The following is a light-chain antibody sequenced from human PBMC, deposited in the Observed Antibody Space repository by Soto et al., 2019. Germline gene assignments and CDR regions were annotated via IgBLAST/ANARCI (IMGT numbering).Light chain of an antibody. V-gene: IGKV1-5*03. CDR1: QSISNW. Sequence: DFQMTQSPSTLSASVGDTVTITCRASQSISNWLAGYQQKPGEAPKLLIYQASSLASGVPSRFSGSGSGTEFTLTVSSLQPDDFATYYCHRDNGNSRTFGQGTKVEVK. CDR2: QAS. J-gene: IGKJ1*01. CDR3: HRDNGNSRT.